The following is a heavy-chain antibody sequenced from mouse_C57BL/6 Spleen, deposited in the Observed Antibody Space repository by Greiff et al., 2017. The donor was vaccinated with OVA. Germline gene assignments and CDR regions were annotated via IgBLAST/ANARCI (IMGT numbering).Heavy chain of an antibody. J-gene: IGHJ1*03. CDR1: GFTFSDYY. V-gene: IGHV5-16*01. CDR2: INYDGSST. Sequence: EVTLVESEGGLVQPGSSMKLSCTASGFTFSDYYMAWVRQVPEQGLEWVATINYDGSSTYYPDSLKSRFIISRDNATNILYLQMSSLKSEDTAAYYCARVRFHWYFDVWGTGTTVTVSS. CDR3: ARVRFHWYFDV.